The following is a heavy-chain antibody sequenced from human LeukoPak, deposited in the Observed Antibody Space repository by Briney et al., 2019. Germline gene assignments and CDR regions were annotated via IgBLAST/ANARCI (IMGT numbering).Heavy chain of an antibody. CDR3: AREKGRGVISPYYDY. CDR2: ISSSGSTI. V-gene: IGHV3-48*03. D-gene: IGHD3-10*01. CDR1: GFTFSSYE. J-gene: IGHJ4*02. Sequence: GGSLRLSCAASGFTFSSYEMNWVRQAPGEGLEWVSYISSSGSTIYYADSVKGRFTISRDTSKNTLSLQMNSLRVEDTAVYYCAREKGRGVISPYYDYWGQGTLVTVSS.